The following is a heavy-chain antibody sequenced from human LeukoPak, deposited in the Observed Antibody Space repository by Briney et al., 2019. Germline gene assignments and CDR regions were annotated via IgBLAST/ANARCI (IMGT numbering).Heavy chain of an antibody. CDR2: LSAHNGNT. CDR1: GYIFTNYG. V-gene: IGHV1-18*01. D-gene: IGHD4-17*01. CDR3: ARDWSAVTTSVTTLYY. Sequence: GASVKVSCKASGYIFTNYGVNWVRQAPGQGPEWMGWLSAHNGNTKYAQRFQGRVTMTIDTSTTTAYMELRSLRSDDTAVYYCARDWSAVTTSVTTLYYWGQGTLVTVSS. J-gene: IGHJ4*02.